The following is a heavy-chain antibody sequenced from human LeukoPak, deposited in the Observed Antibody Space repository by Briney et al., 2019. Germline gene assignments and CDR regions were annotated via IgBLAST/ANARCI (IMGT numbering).Heavy chain of an antibody. CDR2: ISYDGSNK. J-gene: IGHJ1*01. Sequence: PGRSLRLSCAASGFTFSSYGMHWVRQAPGKGLEWVAVISYDGSNKYYADSVKGRFTISRDNSKNTLYLQMNSLRAEDTAVYYCAKDGDIAVAGTTAEYFQHWGQGTLVTVSS. D-gene: IGHD6-19*01. CDR1: GFTFSSYG. V-gene: IGHV3-30*18. CDR3: AKDGDIAVAGTTAEYFQH.